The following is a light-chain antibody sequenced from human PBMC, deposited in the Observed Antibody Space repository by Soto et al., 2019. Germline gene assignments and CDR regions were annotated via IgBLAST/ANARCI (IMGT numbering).Light chain of an antibody. CDR1: QSVTTF. V-gene: IGKV3D-15*01. J-gene: IGKJ1*01. CDR3: QQYNNWPPT. CDR2: DAS. Sequence: EIVLTQSPATLSLSPGERATLSCRASQSVTTFLAWYQQKPDQAPRLLIYDASTRATDIPARFSGSGSGTEFTLTISSLQSEDFAVYYCQQYNNWPPTFGQGTKVDIK.